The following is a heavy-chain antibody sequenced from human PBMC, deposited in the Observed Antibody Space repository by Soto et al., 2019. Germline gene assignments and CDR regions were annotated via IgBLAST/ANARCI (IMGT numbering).Heavy chain of an antibody. Sequence: ASGKVSCKSSGYTFTSYCISWVRQAPGQGLEWMGWTSAYNGNTNYAQKLQGRVTMTTDTSTSTAYMELRSLRSDDTAVYYCARESSGYLIDYWGQGTLVTVSS. J-gene: IGHJ4*02. CDR3: ARESSGYLIDY. CDR1: GYTFTSYC. V-gene: IGHV1-18*04. CDR2: TSAYNGNT. D-gene: IGHD3-22*01.